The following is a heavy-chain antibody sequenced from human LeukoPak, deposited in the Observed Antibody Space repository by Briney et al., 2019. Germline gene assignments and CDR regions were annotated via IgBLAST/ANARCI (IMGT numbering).Heavy chain of an antibody. CDR2: IYHSGKA. CDR1: GGSISSDNW. J-gene: IGHJ4*02. D-gene: IGHD6-19*01. Sequence: SETLSLTCAVSGGSISSDNWWIWVRQPPGKGLEWIGEIYHSGKANYNPSLKSRVNMSVDKSKNQFSLSLSSVTAADTAVYHCARGLYGSDSYWGQGNLVTVSS. V-gene: IGHV4-4*02. CDR3: ARGLYGSDSY.